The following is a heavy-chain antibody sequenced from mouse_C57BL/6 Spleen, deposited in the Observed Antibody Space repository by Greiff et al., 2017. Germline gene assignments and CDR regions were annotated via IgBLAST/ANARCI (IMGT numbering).Heavy chain of an antibody. Sequence: VQLQQSGAELASPGASVTLSCKASGYTFTDHIMNWVKKRPGQGLEWIGRIYPVSGETNYNQKFMGKATFSVDRSSSTVYMVLNSLTSEDPAVYYCGRGHYDYDEDYYAMDYWGQGTSVTVSA. V-gene: IGHV1-11*01. D-gene: IGHD2-4*01. CDR3: GRGHYDYDEDYYAMDY. CDR2: IYPVSGET. J-gene: IGHJ4*01. CDR1: GYTFTDHI.